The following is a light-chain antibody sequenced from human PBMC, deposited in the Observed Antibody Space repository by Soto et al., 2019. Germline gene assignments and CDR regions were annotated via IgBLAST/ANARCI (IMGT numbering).Light chain of an antibody. CDR3: QQYYTTPRT. J-gene: IGKJ1*01. V-gene: IGKV1-39*01. CDR1: QSVSNY. CDR2: AAS. Sequence: DIQMTQSPSSLSASVGDRVTITCRASQSVSNYLNWYQQKPGKAPNLLIYAASSLQSGVPSRFSGSASETDFTLTISSLRPEDFATYFCQQYYTTPRTFGQGTKVDIK.